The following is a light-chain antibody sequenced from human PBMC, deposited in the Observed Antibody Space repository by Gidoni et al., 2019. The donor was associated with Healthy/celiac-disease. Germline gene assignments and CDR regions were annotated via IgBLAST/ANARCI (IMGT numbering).Light chain of an antibody. Sequence: ELVLTQSPGTLSLSPGERATLSCRASQSVSSSYLAGYQQKPGQAPRLLIYGASSRATGSPDRFSGSGSGTDFTLTISRLEPEDFAVYYYQQYGSSPPGTFGQGTRLEIK. V-gene: IGKV3-20*01. CDR3: QQYGSSPPGT. CDR2: GAS. CDR1: QSVSSSY. J-gene: IGKJ5*01.